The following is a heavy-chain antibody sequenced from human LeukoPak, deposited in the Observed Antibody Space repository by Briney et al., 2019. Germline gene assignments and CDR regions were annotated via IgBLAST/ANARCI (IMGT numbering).Heavy chain of an antibody. J-gene: IGHJ4*02. CDR3: ARSYCSSTSCSALDY. D-gene: IGHD2-2*01. Sequence: SETLSLTCAVYGGSFSGYYWSWIRQPLGKGLEWIGEINHSGSTNYNPSLKSRVTISVDTSKNQFSLKLSSVTAADTAVYYCARSYCSSTSCSALDYWGQGTLVTVSS. CDR2: INHSGST. V-gene: IGHV4-34*01. CDR1: GGSFSGYY.